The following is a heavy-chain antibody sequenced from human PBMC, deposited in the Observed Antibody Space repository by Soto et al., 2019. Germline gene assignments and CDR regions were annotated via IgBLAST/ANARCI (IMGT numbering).Heavy chain of an antibody. J-gene: IGHJ6*02. CDR2: INAGNGNR. CDR1: GYTFTSYA. CDR3: ARGGYYDNVWGKLSDYGLDV. Sequence: GGSVKVSCKASGYTFTSYAMHWVRQAPGQRLEWMGWINAGNGNRKYSQKFQGRVTITRDTSASTAYMELRSLGSDDTAVYYCARGGYYDNVWGKLSDYGLDVWGQGTTVTVSS. V-gene: IGHV1-3*01. D-gene: IGHD3-16*01.